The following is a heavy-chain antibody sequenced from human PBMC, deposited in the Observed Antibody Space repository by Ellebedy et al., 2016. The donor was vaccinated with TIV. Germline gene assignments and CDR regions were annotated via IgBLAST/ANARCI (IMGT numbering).Heavy chain of an antibody. V-gene: IGHV7-4-1*02. CDR1: AYTFTSNG. J-gene: IGHJ5*02. CDR3: WGLGGRSYYGSGSYPGAVDP. CDR2: INTNTGNP. D-gene: IGHD3-10*01. Sequence: AASVKVSCNASAYTFTSNGINWVRQAPGQGLEWMGWINTNTGNPTYAKGFTGRFVFSLDTSVSTAYLQISSLKAEDTAVYYCWGLGGRSYYGSGSYPGAVDPWGQGTLVTVSS.